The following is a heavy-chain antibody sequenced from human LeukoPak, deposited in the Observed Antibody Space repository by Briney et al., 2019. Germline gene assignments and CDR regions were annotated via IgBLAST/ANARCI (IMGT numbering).Heavy chain of an antibody. CDR3: ARGGGNFDC. Sequence: GGSLRLSCAASEFTFSSYTINWVRQAPGKGLEWVSSISSTSTYISYADSVKGRFTISRDNAKNSLYPQMNSLRAEDTAVYYCARGGGNFDCWGQGTLVTVSS. D-gene: IGHD2-15*01. CDR2: ISSTSTYI. J-gene: IGHJ4*02. V-gene: IGHV3-21*01. CDR1: EFTFSSYT.